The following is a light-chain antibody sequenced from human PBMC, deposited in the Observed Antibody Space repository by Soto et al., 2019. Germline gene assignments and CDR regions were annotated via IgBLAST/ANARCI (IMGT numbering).Light chain of an antibody. CDR1: SSDVGGYNY. V-gene: IGLV2-14*01. CDR3: NSYTSSRTRV. Sequence: QSALTQPASVSGSPGQSITISCTGTSSDVGGYNYVSWYQQHPGEAPKLIIYEVNNRPSGVSDRFSGSKSGNTASLAISGLQAEDEAAYYCNSYTSSRTRVFGTGTKVTVL. J-gene: IGLJ1*01. CDR2: EVN.